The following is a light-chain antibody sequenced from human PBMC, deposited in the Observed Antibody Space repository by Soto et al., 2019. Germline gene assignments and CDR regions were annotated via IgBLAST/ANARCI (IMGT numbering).Light chain of an antibody. V-gene: IGLV2-14*03. CDR2: AVS. CDR3: FSYTASDMWV. J-gene: IGLJ3*02. Sequence: QSVLTQPASVSGSPGQSITISCTGTSSDIGAYNYVSWYQHHPGKAPKLIISAVSYRPSGVPDRFSGSKSGNTASLTISGLQAEDEADYYCFSYTASDMWVFGGGTKVTVL. CDR1: SSDIGAYNY.